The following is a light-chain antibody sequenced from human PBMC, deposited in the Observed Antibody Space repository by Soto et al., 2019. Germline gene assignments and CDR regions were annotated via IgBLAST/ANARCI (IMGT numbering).Light chain of an antibody. Sequence: DIQMTQSPTTLSASVGDRVTITCWASHSIIKWLAWYQQKPGKAPNLLIYEASTLQSGVPSRLRGSGYGTELTITISSMQTDDFETYYCQHYNSYPEAFGQGTKVDIK. V-gene: IGKV1-5*03. CDR3: QHYNSYPEA. J-gene: IGKJ1*01. CDR2: EAS. CDR1: HSIIKW.